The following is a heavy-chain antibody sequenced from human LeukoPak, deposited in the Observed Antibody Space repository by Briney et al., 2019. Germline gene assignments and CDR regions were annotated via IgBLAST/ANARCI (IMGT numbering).Heavy chain of an antibody. Sequence: GALRLSCAASGFTFSRYSMNWVRQAPGKGLEWVSSISSSSSYIYYADSVKGRFTISRDNAKNSLYLQMNSLRAEDTAVYYCARPVAYDSSGYYPDPIDYWGQGTLVTVSS. V-gene: IGHV3-21*01. CDR1: GFTFSRYS. CDR2: ISSSSSYI. CDR3: ARPVAYDSSGYYPDPIDY. J-gene: IGHJ4*02. D-gene: IGHD3-22*01.